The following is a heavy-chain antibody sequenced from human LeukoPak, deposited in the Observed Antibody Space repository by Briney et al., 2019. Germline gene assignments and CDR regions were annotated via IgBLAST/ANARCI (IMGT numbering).Heavy chain of an antibody. D-gene: IGHD3-22*01. V-gene: IGHV4-59*08. J-gene: IGHJ1*01. CDR3: ARQYDSSGYLH. CDR1: GGSISSYY. CDR2: IYYSGST. Sequence: SETLSLTCTVSGGSISSYYWSWIRQPPGKGLEWIGYIYYSGSTNYNPSLKSRVTISVDTSKNQFSPKLSSVTAADTAVYYCARQYDSSGYLHWGQGTLVTVSS.